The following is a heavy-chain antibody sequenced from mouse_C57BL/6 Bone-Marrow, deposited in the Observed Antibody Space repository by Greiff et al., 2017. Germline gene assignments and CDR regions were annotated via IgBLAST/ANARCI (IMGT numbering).Heavy chain of an antibody. CDR3: AREGNWVLCDY. Sequence: VQLPQPGAELVMPGASVKLSCKASGYTFTSYWMHWVKQRPGQGLEWIGEIAPSDSYTNYNQKSKGKSTLTVDKSSSTAYMQLSSLTSEDSAVYYCAREGNWVLCDYWGQGTTLTVSS. J-gene: IGHJ2*01. D-gene: IGHD4-1*01. CDR2: IAPSDSYT. CDR1: GYTFTSYW. V-gene: IGHV1-69*01.